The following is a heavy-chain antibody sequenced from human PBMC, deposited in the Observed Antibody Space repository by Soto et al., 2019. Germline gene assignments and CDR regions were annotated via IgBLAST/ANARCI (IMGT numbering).Heavy chain of an antibody. CDR1: GYTFTNFG. CDR3: PRAGTPTDC. D-gene: IGHD3-10*01. Sequence: QVPLVQSGAEVKKPGASVKVSCKASGYTFTNFGISWVRQAPGQGLEWMGWIGAYNGNTNYAQNXQXXXAXXTDSSTSTAYMELRSLSSDDTAVYYCPRAGTPTDCWGRGALGTVSS. J-gene: IGHJ4*02. V-gene: IGHV1-18*01. CDR2: IGAYNGNT.